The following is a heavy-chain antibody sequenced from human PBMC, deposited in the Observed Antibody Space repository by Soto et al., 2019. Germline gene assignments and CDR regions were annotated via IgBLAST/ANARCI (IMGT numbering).Heavy chain of an antibody. V-gene: IGHV4-59*08. CDR1: GGSISSDC. J-gene: IGHJ4*02. D-gene: IGHD4-4*01. Sequence: SETLSLTWTVSGGSISSDCWSWIRQPPGKGLEWIGYIYYSGSTNYNPSLKSRVTISVDTSKNQFSLKLSSVTAADTAVYYCARGNSYYFDYWGQGTLVTVSS. CDR3: ARGNSYYFDY. CDR2: IYYSGST.